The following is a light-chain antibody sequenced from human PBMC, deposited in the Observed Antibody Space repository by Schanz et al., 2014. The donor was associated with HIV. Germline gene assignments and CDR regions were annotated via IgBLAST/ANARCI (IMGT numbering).Light chain of an antibody. V-gene: IGLV3-21*04. CDR1: NLGSKS. CDR3: QVWDTFISSV. Sequence: SYELTQPPSVSVAPGKTARITCGGNNLGSKSVHWYQQKPGQAPMMVISYDTDRPSGIPERFSGSNSGHTATLTISRVEAGDEADYYCQVWDTFISSVFGGGTKLTVL. CDR2: YDT. J-gene: IGLJ2*01.